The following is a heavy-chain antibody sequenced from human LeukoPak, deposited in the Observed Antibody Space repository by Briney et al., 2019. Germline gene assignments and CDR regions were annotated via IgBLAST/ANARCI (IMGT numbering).Heavy chain of an antibody. CDR2: IYYTGST. Sequence: SETLSLTCTVSGVSISSGAYCWSWIRQHPGQGLEWIGYIYYTGSTYYNPSLKSRLTISIDTSKNQFSLRLSSVTAADTAIYYCARIPHCSSTSCYGVGEDYWGQGTLVTVSS. V-gene: IGHV4-31*03. D-gene: IGHD2-2*01. CDR3: ARIPHCSSTSCYGVGEDY. CDR1: GVSISSGAYC. J-gene: IGHJ4*02.